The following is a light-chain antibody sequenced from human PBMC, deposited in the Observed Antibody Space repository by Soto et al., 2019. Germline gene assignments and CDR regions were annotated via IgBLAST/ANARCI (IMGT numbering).Light chain of an antibody. CDR1: QLVVTSY. CDR2: GAL. J-gene: IGKJ3*01. CDR3: QQFGRSPT. V-gene: IGKV3-20*01. Sequence: EIVLTQSPGTLSLSPGERATLSCRASQLVVTSYLHWYQHKPGQAPMLLISGALTRATGIPDRFSGSGSGTDFTLTISRLDPEDCAVYYCQQFGRSPTFGPGTKVHIK.